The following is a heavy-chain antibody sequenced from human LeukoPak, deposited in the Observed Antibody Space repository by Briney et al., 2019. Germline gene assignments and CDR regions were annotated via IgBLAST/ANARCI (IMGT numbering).Heavy chain of an antibody. CDR3: TTPPLLLWFGESYYFDY. D-gene: IGHD3-10*01. Sequence: GGSLRLSCAASGFTFSNAWMSWLREAPGKGLEWFGRIKSKTDGGTTDYAAPVKGRFTISRDDSKNTLYLQMNSLKTEDTAVYYCTTPPLLLWFGESYYFDYWGQGTLVTVSS. CDR2: IKSKTDGGTT. V-gene: IGHV3-15*01. J-gene: IGHJ4*02. CDR1: GFTFSNAW.